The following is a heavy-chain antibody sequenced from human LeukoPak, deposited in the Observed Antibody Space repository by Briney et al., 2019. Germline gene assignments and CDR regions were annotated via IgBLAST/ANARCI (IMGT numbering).Heavy chain of an antibody. D-gene: IGHD6-13*01. Sequence: GASVKVSCKASGYTFTGYYMHWVRQAPGQGLEWMGWISPNSGGTKYAQKFQGRVTMTRDTSISTAYMELSRLRSDDTAVYYCARTGYSSSYRFTGDYWGQGTLVTVSS. CDR1: GYTFTGYY. CDR2: ISPNSGGT. CDR3: ARTGYSSSYRFTGDY. V-gene: IGHV1-2*02. J-gene: IGHJ4*02.